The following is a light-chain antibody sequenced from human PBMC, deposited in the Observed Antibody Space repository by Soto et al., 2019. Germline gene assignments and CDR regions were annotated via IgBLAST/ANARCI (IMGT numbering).Light chain of an antibody. CDR3: QQYGSSPLT. CDR1: QSVRNNY. V-gene: IGKV3-20*01. CDR2: DAS. Sequence: EIVLTQSPGTLSLSPGERATVSCRASQSVRNNYLTWYQQKPGQAPRLLIYDASSRATGIPDRFSGSGSGTDFTLAISRLEPEDFAVYYCQQYGSSPLTFGGGTKVKIK. J-gene: IGKJ4*01.